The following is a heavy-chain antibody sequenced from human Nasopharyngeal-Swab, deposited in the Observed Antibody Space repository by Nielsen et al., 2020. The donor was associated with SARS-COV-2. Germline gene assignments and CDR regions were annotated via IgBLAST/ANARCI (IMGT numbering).Heavy chain of an antibody. CDR3: ARASFAGTYYYYYGMDV. Sequence: GESLKISCAASGFTFSSYWMHWVRQVPGKGLVWVSRINRDGSSTNFADSVKGRFTISRDNAKNSLYLQMNSLRAGDTAVYYCARASFAGTYYYYYGMDVWGQGTTVTVSS. V-gene: IGHV3-74*01. J-gene: IGHJ6*02. CDR2: INRDGSST. D-gene: IGHD3-16*01. CDR1: GFTFSSYW.